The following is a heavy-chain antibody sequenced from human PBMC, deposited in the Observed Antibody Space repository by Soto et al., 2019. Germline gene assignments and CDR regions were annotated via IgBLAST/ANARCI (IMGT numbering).Heavy chain of an antibody. CDR2: ISGFNGNT. V-gene: IGHV1-18*01. D-gene: IGHD3-3*01. CDR1: GYTVNFYG. J-gene: IGHJ4*02. Sequence: ASLRGSCRSSGYTVNFYGITWVRQAPGQGLEWMGWISGFNGNTNYAADLQGRVTMTTDTSTSTAYMELRGLRSDDTAVYYCARICVSPGHEYTDFQSWGQGDLVTVSS. CDR3: ARICVSPGHEYTDFQS.